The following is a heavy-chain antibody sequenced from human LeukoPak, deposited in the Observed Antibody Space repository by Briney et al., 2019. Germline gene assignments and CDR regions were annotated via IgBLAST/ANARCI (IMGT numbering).Heavy chain of an antibody. D-gene: IGHD6-13*01. CDR1: GYTFTGYY. CDR3: ARGGYSSSWYYDAFDI. CDR2: INPNSGGT. J-gene: IGHJ3*02. Sequence: ASVKVSCKASGYTFTGYYMHWVRQAPGQGLEWMGWINPNSGGTNYAQKFQGRVTMTRDTSISTAYMELSRLRSDDTAVYYCARGGYSSSWYYDAFDIWGQGTMVTVSS. V-gene: IGHV1-2*02.